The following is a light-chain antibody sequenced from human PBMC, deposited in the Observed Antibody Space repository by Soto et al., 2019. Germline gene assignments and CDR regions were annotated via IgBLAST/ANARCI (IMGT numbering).Light chain of an antibody. Sequence: EVVLTQSPATLSVSPGERATRSCRASESVNNKMGWYRQKPGQAPRLLIYRASTRATGIPARFSGSGSGTEFTLTISSLQSEDSAVYYCHQYNNWFPFTFGQGTRLEIK. V-gene: IGKV3-15*01. CDR3: HQYNNWFPFT. J-gene: IGKJ5*01. CDR1: ESVNNK. CDR2: RAS.